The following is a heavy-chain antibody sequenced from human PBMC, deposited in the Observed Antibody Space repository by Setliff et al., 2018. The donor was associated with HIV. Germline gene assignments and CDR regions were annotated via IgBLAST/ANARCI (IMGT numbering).Heavy chain of an antibody. CDR3: ARDMFEIWERSLAKGDEFDP. V-gene: IGHV1-8*02. Sequence: ASVKVSCKASGYTFTSYDINWVRQATGQGLEWMGWISASGDAKSAQKFQDRVSLTRDTSLSTAYMELSSLTSDDTAIYYCARDMFEIWERSLAKGDEFDPWGQGSLVTVSS. CDR2: ISASGDA. J-gene: IGHJ5*02. CDR1: GYTFTSYD. D-gene: IGHD3-10*02.